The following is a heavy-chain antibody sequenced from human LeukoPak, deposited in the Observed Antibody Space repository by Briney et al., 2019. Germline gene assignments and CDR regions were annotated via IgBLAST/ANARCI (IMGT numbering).Heavy chain of an antibody. CDR2: FDNNGIT. J-gene: IGHJ4*02. CDR3: ARGLFQWPARIDY. CDR1: GGSINNYC. Sequence: KPSETLSLTCTVSGGSINNYCWSWIRQPPGKGLEWIGFFDNNGITNYNPSLKSRVTISVDTSKNQVSLKLNSVTAADTAVYYCARGLFQWPARIDYWGQGTLVTVSS. V-gene: IGHV4-59*08. D-gene: IGHD6-19*01.